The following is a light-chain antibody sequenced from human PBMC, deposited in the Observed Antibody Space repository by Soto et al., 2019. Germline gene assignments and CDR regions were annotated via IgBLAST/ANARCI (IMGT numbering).Light chain of an antibody. CDR1: QTIRNNY. CDR2: GAS. Sequence: ETVLTQSPATLSLSPGERATLSCRASQTIRNNYLAWYRQTPGQAPRLLIYGASNRATGIADRISGSGSGTDFTLISSRLEPEDFALYYCQQYGSSPWTFGQGTKLEIK. CDR3: QQYGSSPWT. V-gene: IGKV3-20*01. J-gene: IGKJ1*01.